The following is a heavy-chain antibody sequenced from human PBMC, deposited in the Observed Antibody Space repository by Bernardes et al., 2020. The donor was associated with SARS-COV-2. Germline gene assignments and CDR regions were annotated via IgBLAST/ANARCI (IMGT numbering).Heavy chain of an antibody. V-gene: IGHV4-4*02. CDR3: ARVGDDPFGYFDD. Sequence: SATLSLTCAVSGGSIRSRNWWGWVRQPPGKGLEWIGDIYHGGTTNYNPSLKSRVTISVDMSSNQFSLRLRFVTAADTAVYYCARVGDDPFGYFDDWGQGTLVTVSS. J-gene: IGHJ4*02. D-gene: IGHD3-10*01. CDR2: IYHGGTT. CDR1: GGSIRSRNW.